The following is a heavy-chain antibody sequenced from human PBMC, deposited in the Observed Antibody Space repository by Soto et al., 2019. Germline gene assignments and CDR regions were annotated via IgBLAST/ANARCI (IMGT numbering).Heavy chain of an antibody. J-gene: IGHJ4*02. CDR1: GASISDYY. V-gene: IGHV4-59*08. Sequence: QVQLQESGPGLVKPSETLSLTCIVSGASISDYYWSWNRQPPGKGLEWIGYIYYGGSTNYNPALNSRVAISVDTSNNQFSLSLRSVTAADTAVYFCARHPPNPDYGDSSDFWGQGTRVTVSS. CDR3: ARHPPNPDYGDSSDF. D-gene: IGHD4-17*01. CDR2: IYYGGST.